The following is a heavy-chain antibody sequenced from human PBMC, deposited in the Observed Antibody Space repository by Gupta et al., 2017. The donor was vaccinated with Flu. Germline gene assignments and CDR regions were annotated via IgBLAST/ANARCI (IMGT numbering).Heavy chain of an antibody. V-gene: IGHV3-48*03. CDR2: SSNGGSSK. CDR1: GFSFSSYE. Sequence: EVQLVESGGGLVQPGGSLRLPCVASGFSFSSYELNWVRQPPGKGLEWISYSSNGGSSKYYADSVKGRFTISRDNAKNSLYLQMNSLRAEDTAVYYCARDKVGATKTDDFWGQGTLVTVSS. CDR3: ARDKVGATKTDDF. D-gene: IGHD1-26*01. J-gene: IGHJ4*02.